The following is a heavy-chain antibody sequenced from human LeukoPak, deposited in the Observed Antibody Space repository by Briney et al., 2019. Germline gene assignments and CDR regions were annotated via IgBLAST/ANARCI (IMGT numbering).Heavy chain of an antibody. D-gene: IGHD2-15*01. V-gene: IGHV1-2*02. Sequence: ASVKVSCKASGYTFTGYYMHWVRQAPGQGLEWMGWINPNSGGTNCAQKFQGRVTMTRDTSISTAYMELSRLRSDDTAVYYCARDLRVGGSYYYGMDVWGQGTTVTVSS. CDR1: GYTFTGYY. CDR3: ARDLRVGGSYYYGMDV. CDR2: INPNSGGT. J-gene: IGHJ6*02.